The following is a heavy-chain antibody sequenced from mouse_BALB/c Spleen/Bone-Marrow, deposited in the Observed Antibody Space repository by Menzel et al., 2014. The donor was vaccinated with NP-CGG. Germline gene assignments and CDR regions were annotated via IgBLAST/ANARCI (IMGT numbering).Heavy chain of an antibody. D-gene: IGHD1-1*01. V-gene: IGHV1-9*01. CDR2: ILPGRGST. J-gene: IGHJ4*01. Sequence: VQRVESGPELVKPGASVKMSCKASGYTFSSYWIEWVKQRPGHGLEWIGEILPGRGSTNYNEKFKGKATFTSDTSSNTAYMQLSSLTSEDSAVYYCARWDTTAMDYWGQGTSVTVSS. CDR1: GYTFSSYW. CDR3: ARWDTTAMDY.